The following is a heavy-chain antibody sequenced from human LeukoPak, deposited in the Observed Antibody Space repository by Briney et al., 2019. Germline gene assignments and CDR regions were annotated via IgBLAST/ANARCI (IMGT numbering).Heavy chain of an antibody. CDR2: INPNSGGT. CDR1: GYTFTGYY. CDR3: ARGRSGTYYYGMDV. V-gene: IGHV1-2*02. J-gene: IGHJ6*02. Sequence: ASVTVSCKASGYTFTGYYMRWVRQAPGQGLEWMGWINPNSGGTNYAQKFQGRVTMTRDTSISTAYMELSRLRSDDTAVYYCARGRSGTYYYGMDVWGQGTTVTVSS.